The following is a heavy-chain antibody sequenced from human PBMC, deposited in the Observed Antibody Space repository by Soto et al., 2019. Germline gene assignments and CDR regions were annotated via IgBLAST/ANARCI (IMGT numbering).Heavy chain of an antibody. CDR3: AKGGYYSVFDI. V-gene: IGHV3-23*01. Sequence: SGGSLRLSCVSSGFPFSSYAMSWVRQTPGQGLEWVSGISGGGVLTYYADSVKGRFTISRDNSNNTLSLQVHSLRVEDTAVYFCAKGGYYSVFDIWGQGTMVTVSS. J-gene: IGHJ3*02. CDR2: ISGGGVLT. CDR1: GFPFSSYA. D-gene: IGHD3-16*01.